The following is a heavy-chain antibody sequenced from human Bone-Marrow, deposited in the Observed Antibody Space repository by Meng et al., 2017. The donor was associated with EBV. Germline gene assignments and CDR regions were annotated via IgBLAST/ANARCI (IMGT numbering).Heavy chain of an antibody. J-gene: IGHJ5*02. CDR3: SIIIYGSGLNSWFDP. D-gene: IGHD3-10*01. CDR1: GGSISSDNW. V-gene: IGHV4-4*02. Sequence: QVHLQGSGPGLVKSSGTLSLTCGVSGGSISSDNWCTWVRQPPGKGLEWVGEIHHGGSTNYNPSLKSRVTISLDKSKNQFSLRLTSVTAADTAVYYCSIIIYGSGLNSWFDPWGQGTLVTVSS. CDR2: IHHGGST.